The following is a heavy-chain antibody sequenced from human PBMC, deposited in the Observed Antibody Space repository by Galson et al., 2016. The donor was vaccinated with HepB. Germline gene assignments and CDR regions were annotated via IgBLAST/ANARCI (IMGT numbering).Heavy chain of an antibody. CDR3: ANMTGETPNQNIDN. J-gene: IGHJ3*02. CDR2: INQSGSDK. Sequence: SLRLSCAASGFTLSSYCMSWVRQAPGKGLEWVSDINQSGSDKYYLDSVKGRFTISRDNAKNTLYLQMNSLRAEDTAVYSCANMTGETPNQNIDNWGQGTLVTVS. D-gene: IGHD7-27*01. V-gene: IGHV3-7*03. CDR1: GFTLSSYC.